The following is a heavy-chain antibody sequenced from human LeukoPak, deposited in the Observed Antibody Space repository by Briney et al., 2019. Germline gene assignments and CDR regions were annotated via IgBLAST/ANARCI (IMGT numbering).Heavy chain of an antibody. J-gene: IGHJ4*02. D-gene: IGHD2-15*01. Sequence: GGSLRLSCAASGFTFSSYEMNWVRQAPGKGLEWVSYISSSGSTIYYADSVKGRFTISRDNAKNSLYLQMNSLRAEDTAVYYCARGRPADIVVVLASSNFDYWGQGTLVTVSS. CDR2: ISSSGSTI. CDR3: ARGRPADIVVVLASSNFDY. CDR1: GFTFSSYE. V-gene: IGHV3-48*03.